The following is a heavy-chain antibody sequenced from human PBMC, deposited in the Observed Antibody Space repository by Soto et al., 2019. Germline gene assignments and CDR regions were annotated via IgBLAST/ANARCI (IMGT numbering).Heavy chain of an antibody. CDR1: GYTFTGYY. CDR2: INPNNGDT. Sequence: ASVKVSCKASGYTFTGYYMHWVRQAPGQGLEWMGWINPNNGDTVYAQKVQGRVTMTTDTSSSTAYMELRGLRSDDTAVYYCARDPSGSPQDYWGQGTLVTVSS. D-gene: IGHD1-26*01. V-gene: IGHV1-2*02. CDR3: ARDPSGSPQDY. J-gene: IGHJ4*02.